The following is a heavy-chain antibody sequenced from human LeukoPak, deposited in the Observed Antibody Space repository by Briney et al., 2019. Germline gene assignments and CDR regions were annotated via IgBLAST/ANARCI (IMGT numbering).Heavy chain of an antibody. J-gene: IGHJ3*01. CDR2: IRFDGNNN. D-gene: IGHD2-15*01. V-gene: IGHV3-30*02. CDR1: GFSFSNYG. Sequence: GGSLRLSCAASGFSFSNYGMHWARQAPGKGLEWVAFIRFDGNNNYYGDSVKGRFTISRDNSKNTLYMQMNSLRAEDTAMYYCAKDRCSGGRCYSSPYDAFDVWGQGAMVTVSS. CDR3: AKDRCSGGRCYSSPYDAFDV.